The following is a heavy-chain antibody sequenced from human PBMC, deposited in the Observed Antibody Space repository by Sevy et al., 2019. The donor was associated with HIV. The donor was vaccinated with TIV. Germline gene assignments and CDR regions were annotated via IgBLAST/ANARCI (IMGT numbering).Heavy chain of an antibody. Sequence: GGSLRLSCATSGFTSTPYAVAWVSQAPGKGLEWVAAISGSGAITYYADSRKARLIISRDRTNNTVYLQMKRLRAEDTALYYCAKDRYYFDSSGYYYHHDAFDVWGRGTMVTVSS. CDR3: AKDRYYFDSSGYYYHHDAFDV. CDR1: GFTSTPYA. V-gene: IGHV3-23*01. CDR2: ISGSGAIT. D-gene: IGHD3-22*01. J-gene: IGHJ3*01.